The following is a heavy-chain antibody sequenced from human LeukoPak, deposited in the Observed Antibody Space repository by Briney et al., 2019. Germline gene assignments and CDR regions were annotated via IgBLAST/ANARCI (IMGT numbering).Heavy chain of an antibody. D-gene: IGHD1-14*01. CDR3: ARGAGFAEPLPEY. Sequence: ASVNVSCKASGYTFTNYAIQWVRQAPGQRLEWMGWINAGHGNTKYSQKFQGRVTITRDTSASTAYMELSSLRSEDTAVYYCARGAGFAEPLPEYWGQGTLLTVSS. J-gene: IGHJ4*02. V-gene: IGHV1-3*01. CDR2: INAGHGNT. CDR1: GYTFTNYA.